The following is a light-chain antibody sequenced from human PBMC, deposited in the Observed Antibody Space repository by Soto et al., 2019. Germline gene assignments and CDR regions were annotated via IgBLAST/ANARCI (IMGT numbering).Light chain of an antibody. V-gene: IGKV3D-20*01. CDR2: DAS. CDR1: QSVRSRY. CDR3: QQYGSSPVT. J-gene: IGKJ1*01. Sequence: IVLPQSPATLSFSPGERATLSCGASQSVRSRYLAWYQQKPGLAPRVLIYDASSRATGIPDRFSGSGSGTDFTLTISRLEPEDFAVYYCQQYGSSPVTFGQGTKVDIK.